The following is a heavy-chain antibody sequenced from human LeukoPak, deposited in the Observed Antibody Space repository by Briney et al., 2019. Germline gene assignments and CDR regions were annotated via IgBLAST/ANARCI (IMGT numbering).Heavy chain of an antibody. CDR1: RFAFCNFW. V-gene: IGHV3-7*01. J-gene: IGHJ4*02. CDR3: ARDRGSGSYRALWD. Sequence: GGSLRLSCAASRFAFCNFWMSWVRQAPGKGLEWVANIKHDGSEKYYVDSVKGRFYISRDNAKDSLYLQMNNLRAEDTAVYYCARDRGSGSYRALWDWGQGTLVTVSS. CDR2: IKHDGSEK. D-gene: IGHD6-19*01.